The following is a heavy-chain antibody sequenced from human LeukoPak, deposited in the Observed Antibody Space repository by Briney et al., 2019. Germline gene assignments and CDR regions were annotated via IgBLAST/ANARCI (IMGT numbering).Heavy chain of an antibody. CDR2: IGPHSSAT. J-gene: IGHJ6*03. V-gene: IGHV1-2*02. D-gene: IGHD6-13*01. Sequence: ASMKVSCKSSGFTFTDYYIHWVRQAPGQGLEWMGYIGPHSSATSSPQEFQGRVTMTRDTSMSTAYMELTRLTSDDTAVYYCARVASSSWKTYYYYYMDVWGKGTTVTVSS. CDR3: ARVASSSWKTYYYYYMDV. CDR1: GFTFTDYY.